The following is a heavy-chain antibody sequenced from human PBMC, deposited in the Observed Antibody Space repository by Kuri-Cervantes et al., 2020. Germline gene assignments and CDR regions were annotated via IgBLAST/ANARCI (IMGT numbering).Heavy chain of an antibody. V-gene: IGHV1-69*13. CDR1: GGTFSSYA. CDR2: IIPIFGTA. CDR3: ARGHVGHCSSTSCYPEYYFDY. Sequence: SVKVSCKASGGTFSSYAISWVRQAPGQGLEWMGGIIPIFGTANYAQKFQGRVTITADESTSTAYMELSSLRSEDTAVYYCARGHVGHCSSTSCYPEYYFDYWGQGTLVTVSS. D-gene: IGHD2-2*03. J-gene: IGHJ4*02.